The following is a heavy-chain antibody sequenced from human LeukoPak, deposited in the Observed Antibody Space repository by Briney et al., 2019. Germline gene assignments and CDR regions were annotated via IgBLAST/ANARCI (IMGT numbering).Heavy chain of an antibody. CDR3: AKLGGNTGEHYYFDY. CDR2: ISGSGGTT. D-gene: IGHD4-23*01. J-gene: IGHJ4*02. CDR1: GFTFSSYA. Sequence: PGGSLRLSCAASGFTFSSYAMSWVRQAPGKGLEWVSAISGSGGTTYYADSVKGRFTISRDNSKNTLYLQMNSLRAEDTAVYYCAKLGGNTGEHYYFDYWGQGTLVTVS. V-gene: IGHV3-23*01.